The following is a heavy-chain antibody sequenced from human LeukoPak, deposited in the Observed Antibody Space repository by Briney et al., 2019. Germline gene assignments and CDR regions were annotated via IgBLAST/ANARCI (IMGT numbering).Heavy chain of an antibody. J-gene: IGHJ6*02. CDR3: ARGVLNYDYVWGSYYYYYYGMDV. CDR2: INSDGSST. CDR1: GLTFSSYW. Sequence: PGGSLRLSCAASGLTFSSYWMHWVRQAPGKGLVWVSRINSDGSSTSYADSVKGRFTISRDNAKNTLYLQMNSLRAEDTAVYYCARGVLNYDYVWGSYYYYYYGMDVWGQGTTVTVSS. V-gene: IGHV3-74*01. D-gene: IGHD3-16*01.